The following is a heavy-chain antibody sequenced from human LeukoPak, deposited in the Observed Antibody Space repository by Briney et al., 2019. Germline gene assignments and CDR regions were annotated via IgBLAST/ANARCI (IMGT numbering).Heavy chain of an antibody. CDR1: GYSISSGYY. CDR3: ARHLRAVAGYFDY. D-gene: IGHD6-19*01. CDR2: IYHSGST. V-gene: IGHV4-38-2*01. J-gene: IGHJ4*02. Sequence: SETLSLTCAVSGYSISSGYYWGWIQQPPGKGLEWIGSIYHSGSTYYNPSLKSRVTISVDTSKNQFSLKLSSVTAADTAVYYCARHLRAVAGYFDYWGQGTWSPSPQ.